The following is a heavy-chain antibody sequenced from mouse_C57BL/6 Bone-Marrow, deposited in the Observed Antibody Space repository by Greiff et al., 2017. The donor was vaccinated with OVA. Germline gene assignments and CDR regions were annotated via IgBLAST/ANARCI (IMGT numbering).Heavy chain of an antibody. V-gene: IGHV1-74*01. J-gene: IGHJ1*03. CDR3: ASYYGSDWYFDV. CDR1: GYTFTSYW. Sequence: QVQLQQPGAELVKPGASVKVSCKASGYTFTSYWMHWVKQRPGQGLEWIGRIHPSDSDTNYNQKFKGKATLTVDTSSSTAYMQLSSLTSEDSAVYYCASYYGSDWYFDVWGTGTTVTVSS. D-gene: IGHD1-1*01. CDR2: IHPSDSDT.